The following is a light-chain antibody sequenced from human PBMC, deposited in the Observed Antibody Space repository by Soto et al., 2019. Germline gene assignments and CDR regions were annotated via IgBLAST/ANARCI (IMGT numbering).Light chain of an antibody. CDR3: QVWDSSTTRV. Sequence: SYELTQPLSVSVALGQTARITCGGNNLGSKNVHWYQQKPGQAPVLVIYMDSNRPSGIPERFSGSNSWNTATLTIGRAQAGDEADYYCQVWDSSTTRVFGGGTKLTVL. CDR1: NLGSKN. J-gene: IGLJ2*01. CDR2: MDS. V-gene: IGLV3-9*01.